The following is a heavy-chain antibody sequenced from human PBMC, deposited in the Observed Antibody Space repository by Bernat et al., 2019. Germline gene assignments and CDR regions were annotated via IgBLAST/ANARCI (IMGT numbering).Heavy chain of an antibody. V-gene: IGHV6-1*01. CDR3: TRYPYSSSSRTPGFDY. D-gene: IGHD6-6*01. J-gene: IGHJ4*02. Sequence: QVQLQQSGPGLVKPSQTLSLTCAISGDTVSSNSAAWNWIRQSPSRGLEWLGRTYYRSRWYIDYPVSMKSRVTINPDTSKNHFSLQLNSVTPEDTAVYYCTRYPYSSSSRTPGFDYWGQGTLVTVSS. CDR2: TYYRSRWYI. CDR1: GDTVSSNSAA.